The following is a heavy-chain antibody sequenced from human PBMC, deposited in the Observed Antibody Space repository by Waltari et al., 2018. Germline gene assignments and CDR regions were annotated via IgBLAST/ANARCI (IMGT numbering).Heavy chain of an antibody. D-gene: IGHD1-1*01. CDR2: VRGDGKT. J-gene: IGHJ4*02. CDR3: ARDRGRGLYLDT. CDR1: GASMSTSDS. V-gene: IGHV4-4*02. Sequence: QLQLPESGPGLVKPSRTLSLICAVSGASMSTSDSWSWVRQPPGKGLEWIGQVRGDGKTNYNPSFASRVTMSLDTSTYHFALKLTSATAADTALYYCARDRGRGLYLDTWGQGTLVTVSP.